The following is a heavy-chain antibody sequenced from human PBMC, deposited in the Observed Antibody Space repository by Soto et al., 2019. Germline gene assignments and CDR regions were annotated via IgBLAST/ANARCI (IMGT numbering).Heavy chain of an antibody. CDR2: IIPIFGTA. D-gene: IGHD2-21*01. CDR1: GGTFSSYA. CDR3: ARASRRGHIQYYYFYYGMDV. J-gene: IGHJ6*02. Sequence: QVQLVQSGAEVKKPGSSVKVSCKASGGTFSSYAISWVRQAPGQGLEWMGGIIPIFGTANYAQKFQGRVTITADESTSTAYMELSSLRSEDTAVYYCARASRRGHIQYYYFYYGMDVWGQGTTVPGSS. V-gene: IGHV1-69*01.